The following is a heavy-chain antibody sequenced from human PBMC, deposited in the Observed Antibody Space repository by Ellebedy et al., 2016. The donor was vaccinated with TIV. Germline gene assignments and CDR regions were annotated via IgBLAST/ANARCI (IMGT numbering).Heavy chain of an antibody. J-gene: IGHJ3*01. V-gene: IGHV4-39*01. D-gene: IGHD3-22*01. CDR1: AGSISSSSYY. CDR3: ARITMIVVGGEAFDV. Sequence: MPSETLSLTCTVSAGSISSSSYYWGWIRQPPGKGLEWIGCIYYSGSTYYNPSRKSRVTISVDTSQNQFSLKLSSVTAADSAVYYCARITMIVVGGEAFDVWGQGTMVTVSS. CDR2: IYYSGST.